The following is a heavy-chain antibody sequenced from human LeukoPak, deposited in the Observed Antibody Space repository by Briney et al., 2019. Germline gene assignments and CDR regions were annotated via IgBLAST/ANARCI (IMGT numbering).Heavy chain of an antibody. J-gene: IGHJ4*02. CDR1: GFTFSSYA. D-gene: IGHD3-10*01. Sequence: GGSLRLSCAASGFTFSSYAMSWVRQAPGKGLEWVSAISGSGGSTYYADSVKGRFTISTDNSKNTLYLQMNSLRAEDTAVYYCAKDSVLLWFGELLPTLDYWGQGTLVTVSS. CDR2: ISGSGGST. CDR3: AKDSVLLWFGELLPTLDY. V-gene: IGHV3-23*01.